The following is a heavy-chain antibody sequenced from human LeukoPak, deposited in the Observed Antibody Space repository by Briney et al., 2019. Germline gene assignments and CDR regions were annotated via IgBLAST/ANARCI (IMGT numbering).Heavy chain of an antibody. Sequence: GRSLRLSCAASGFTFSRYAMHWVRQAPGKGLEWVAVIWYDGTEKSYANSAKGRFTISRDNSKNTLHLEMNSLRAEDTAFYYCAKATGSYGDDAFDIWGQGTMVTVSS. V-gene: IGHV3-33*06. CDR3: AKATGSYGDDAFDI. CDR1: GFTFSRYA. D-gene: IGHD1-26*01. CDR2: IWYDGTEK. J-gene: IGHJ3*02.